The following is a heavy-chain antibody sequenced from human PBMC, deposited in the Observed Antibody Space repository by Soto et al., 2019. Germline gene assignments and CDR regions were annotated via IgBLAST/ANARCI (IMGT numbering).Heavy chain of an antibody. J-gene: IGHJ4*02. V-gene: IGHV4-59*01. CDR3: ARVAYYDILTGYYGFPRYIFDY. CDR1: GGSISSYY. Sequence: SETLSLTCTVSGGSISSYYWSWIRQPPGKGLEWIGYIYYSGSTNYNPSLKSRVTISVDTSKNQFSLKLSSVTAADTAVYYCARVAYYDILTGYYGFPRYIFDYWGQGTLVTVSS. D-gene: IGHD3-9*01. CDR2: IYYSGST.